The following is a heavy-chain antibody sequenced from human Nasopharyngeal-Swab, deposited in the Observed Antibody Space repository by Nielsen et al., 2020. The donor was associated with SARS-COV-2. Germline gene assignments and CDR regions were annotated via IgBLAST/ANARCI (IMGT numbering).Heavy chain of an antibody. CDR2: IWFDGRNK. Sequence: GASLKIPCAASGFTFSSYGMHWVRQAPGKGLEWVAVIWFDGRNKYYADSVKGRFTISRDNSKNTLHLQMNSLRGEDTAVYYCARDLDYYDNSGYPFDYWGQGTLVTVSS. D-gene: IGHD3-22*01. V-gene: IGHV3-33*01. J-gene: IGHJ4*02. CDR1: GFTFSSYG. CDR3: ARDLDYYDNSGYPFDY.